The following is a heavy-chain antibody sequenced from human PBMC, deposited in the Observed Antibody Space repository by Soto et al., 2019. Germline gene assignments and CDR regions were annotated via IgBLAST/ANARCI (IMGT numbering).Heavy chain of an antibody. V-gene: IGHV1-8*01. CDR1: GYTFTSYD. Sequence: QVQLVQSGAEVKKPGASVKVSCKASGYTFTSYDINWVRQATGQGLEWMGWMNPNSGNTGYAQKFQGRVTMTRNTSISTAYMEMGSLRSKDTAVYYCARGGTGRYDFWGVYFGTPLYYFDYWGQGTLVTVSS. J-gene: IGHJ4*02. D-gene: IGHD3-3*01. CDR3: ARGGTGRYDFWGVYFGTPLYYFDY. CDR2: MNPNSGNT.